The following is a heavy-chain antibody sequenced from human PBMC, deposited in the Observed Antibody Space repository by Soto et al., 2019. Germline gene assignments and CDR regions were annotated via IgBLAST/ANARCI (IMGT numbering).Heavy chain of an antibody. CDR1: GYTFTRYG. CDR3: ASALYYYDSSGYYPLLVHAFDI. CDR2: ISAYNGNT. D-gene: IGHD3-22*01. J-gene: IGHJ3*02. V-gene: IGHV1-18*04. Sequence: GASVKVSCKASGYTFTRYGISWVRQAPGQGLEWMGWISAYNGNTNYAQKLQGRVTMTTDTSTSTAYMELRSLRSDDTAVYYCASALYYYDSSGYYPLLVHAFDIWGQGTAVTVSS.